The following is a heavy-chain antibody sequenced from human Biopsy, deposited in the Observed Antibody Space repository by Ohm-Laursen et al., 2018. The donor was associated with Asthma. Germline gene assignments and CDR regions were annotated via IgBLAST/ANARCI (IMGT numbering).Heavy chain of an antibody. CDR2: IYRNGDT. Sequence: TLSLTCAVSGDSIDSGDYSWTWIRQSLGVGLEWIGYIYRNGDTYYNPTLKNRATISIDRSKNQFSLRLRSVTAADTAVYYCARGWNCGGDCYSLDSWGQGTLVTVSS. J-gene: IGHJ4*02. V-gene: IGHV4-30-2*06. CDR3: ARGWNCGGDCYSLDS. D-gene: IGHD2-21*02. CDR1: GDSIDSGDYS.